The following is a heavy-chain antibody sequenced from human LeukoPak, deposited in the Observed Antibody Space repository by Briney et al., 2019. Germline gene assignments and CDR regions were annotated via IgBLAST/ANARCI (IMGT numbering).Heavy chain of an antibody. J-gene: IGHJ4*02. CDR2: MNPNSGNT. CDR1: GYTFTSYD. D-gene: IGHD4-23*01. Sequence: ASVKVSCKASGYTFTSYDINWVRQATGQGLEWMGWMNPNSGNTGYAQKFQGRVTMTRNTSISTAYMELSSLRSEDTAVYYCARSDYGGNSFDYWGQGTLVTVSS. V-gene: IGHV1-8*01. CDR3: ARSDYGGNSFDY.